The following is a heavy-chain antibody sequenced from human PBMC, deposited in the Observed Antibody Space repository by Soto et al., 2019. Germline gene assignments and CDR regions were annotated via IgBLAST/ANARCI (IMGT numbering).Heavy chain of an antibody. CDR1: GGSFSGYH. CDR2: INDSGNI. CDR3: ARVKRSGSYYYYGMDV. D-gene: IGHD1-26*01. J-gene: IGHJ6*02. Sequence: PSETLSLTCAVYGGSFSGYHWSWIRQAPGKGLEWIGEINDSGNINYNPSLKSRVTISVDTSKNQFSLKLSSVTAADTAVYYCARVKRSGSYYYYGMDVWGQGTTVTVSS. V-gene: IGHV4-34*09.